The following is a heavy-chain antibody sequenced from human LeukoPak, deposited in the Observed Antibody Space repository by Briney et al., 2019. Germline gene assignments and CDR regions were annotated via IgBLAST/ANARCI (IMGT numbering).Heavy chain of an antibody. CDR3: ARDEKYSISYYYHYYMDV. V-gene: IGHV3-21*01. Sequence: GGSLRLSCAASGFTFSSYSMNWVRRAPGKGLEWVSSISSSSSYIYYADSVKGRFTISRDNVKNSLYLQMNSLRAEDTAVYYCARDEKYSISYYYHYYMDVWGKGTTVTVSS. J-gene: IGHJ6*03. CDR1: GFTFSSYS. D-gene: IGHD4-11*01. CDR2: ISSSSSYI.